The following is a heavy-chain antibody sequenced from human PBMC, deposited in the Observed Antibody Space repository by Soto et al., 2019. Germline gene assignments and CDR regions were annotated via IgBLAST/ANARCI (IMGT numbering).Heavy chain of an antibody. CDR1: GGSFIGYY. Sequence: PSGTLSLTCAVYGGSFIGYYWTWIRQPPGKGLEWIGEINDSGGTDYNPSLKSRVTISLDTSKNQLSLKLSSVTAADTAVYYCARGRKGFSSSCYVDWGQGTLVTVSS. CDR2: INDSGGT. J-gene: IGHJ4*02. CDR3: ARGRKGFSSSCYVD. D-gene: IGHD6-13*01. V-gene: IGHV4-34*01.